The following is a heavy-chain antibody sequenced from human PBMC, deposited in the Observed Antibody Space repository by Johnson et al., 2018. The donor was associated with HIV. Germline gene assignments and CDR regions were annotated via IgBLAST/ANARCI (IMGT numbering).Heavy chain of an antibody. J-gene: IGHJ3*01. D-gene: IGHD2-2*01. V-gene: IGHV3-13*01. CDR1: GFAFSTYD. CDR2: IGTNADT. Sequence: VQLVESGGGLVQPGGSTRLSCVASGFAFSTYDMHWVRQVPGKGLQWVAAIGTNADTYYPASVKGRFTISRDSSKNTLYLQMNSLRVEDAAIYYCARDEVDDGAFDVWGQGTMVTVSS. CDR3: ARDEVDDGAFDV.